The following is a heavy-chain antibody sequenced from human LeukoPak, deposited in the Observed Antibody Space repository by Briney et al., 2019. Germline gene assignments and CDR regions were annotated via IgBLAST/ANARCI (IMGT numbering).Heavy chain of an antibody. V-gene: IGHV4-34*01. J-gene: IGHJ4*02. CDR2: INHSGST. Sequence: SETLSLTCAVYGGSFSGHYWSWIRQPPGKGLEWIGEINHSGSTNYNPSLKSRVTISVDTSKNQFSLKLSSVTAADTAVYYCASGAQARVMDYWGQGTLVTVSS. CDR3: ASGAQARVMDY. CDR1: GGSFSGHY. D-gene: IGHD3-16*01.